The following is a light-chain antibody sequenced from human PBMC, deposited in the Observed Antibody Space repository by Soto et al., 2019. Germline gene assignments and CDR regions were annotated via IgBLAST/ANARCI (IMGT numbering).Light chain of an antibody. V-gene: IGKV3-20*01. Sequence: DIALTQSPGPLSLSPGGRATLSGRASPRVGRRLAWYQQRPGQAPRLRISGASRGASGVPVSFIGSGSGTDVTRTITRPEPEDFAVYYCQQYGGSPITFGLG. CDR2: GAS. CDR1: PRVGRR. J-gene: IGKJ5*01. CDR3: QQYGGSPIT.